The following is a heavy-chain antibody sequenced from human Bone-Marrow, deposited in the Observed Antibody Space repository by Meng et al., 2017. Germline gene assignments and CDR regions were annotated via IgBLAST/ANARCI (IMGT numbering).Heavy chain of an antibody. D-gene: IGHD6-13*01. CDR2: INPKSGDT. CDR3: ARDEDISAAGKLFGDY. Sequence: QVRLGQSGAELKKPGASVNVSCKASGYTFPDYWLHWVRRAPGQGLEWMGRINPKSGDTHYAQRFQGRVTMTGDTSISTAYMELSGLRSDDTAMYYCARDEDISAAGKLFGDYWGQGTLVTVSS. CDR1: GYTFPDYW. J-gene: IGHJ4*02. V-gene: IGHV1-2*06.